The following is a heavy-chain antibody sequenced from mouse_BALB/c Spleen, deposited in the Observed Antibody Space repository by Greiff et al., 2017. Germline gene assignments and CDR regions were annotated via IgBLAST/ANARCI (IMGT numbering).Heavy chain of an antibody. Sequence: EVQLQESGPGLVKPSQSLSLTCSVTGYSITSGYYWNWIRQFPGNKLEWMGYISYDGSNNYNPSLKNRISITRDTSKNQFFLKLNSVTTEDTATYYCARAYRYDVAMDYWGQGTSVTVSS. J-gene: IGHJ4*01. CDR2: ISYDGSN. D-gene: IGHD2-14*01. CDR3: ARAYRYDVAMDY. CDR1: GYSITSGYY. V-gene: IGHV3-6*02.